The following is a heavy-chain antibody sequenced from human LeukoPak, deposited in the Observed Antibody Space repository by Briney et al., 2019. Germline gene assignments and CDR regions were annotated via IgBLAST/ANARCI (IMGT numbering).Heavy chain of an antibody. CDR1: GFTFSSYA. J-gene: IGHJ4*02. D-gene: IGHD3-22*01. Sequence: GGSLRLSCAASGFTFSSYAMHWVRQAPGKGLEWVAVISHDGSNKYYADSVKGRFTISRDNSKNTLYLQMNSLRAEDTAVYYCARASYDSSGYVYWGQGTLVTVSS. V-gene: IGHV3-30-3*01. CDR3: ARASYDSSGYVY. CDR2: ISHDGSNK.